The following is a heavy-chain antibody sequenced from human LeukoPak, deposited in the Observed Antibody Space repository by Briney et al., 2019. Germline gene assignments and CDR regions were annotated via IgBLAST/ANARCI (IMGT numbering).Heavy chain of an antibody. V-gene: IGHV3-11*01. CDR1: GFTFSDYY. CDR2: ISSSGSTI. J-gene: IGHJ6*02. CDR3: AAGYCSGGSCYPYYYYGMDV. Sequence: PGGSLRLSCAASGFTFSDYYMSWIRQAPGKGLEWVSYISSSGSTIYYADSVKGRFTISRDNAKNSLYLQMNSLRAEDTAVYYCAAGYCSGGSCYPYYYYGMDVWGQGTTVTVSS. D-gene: IGHD2-15*01.